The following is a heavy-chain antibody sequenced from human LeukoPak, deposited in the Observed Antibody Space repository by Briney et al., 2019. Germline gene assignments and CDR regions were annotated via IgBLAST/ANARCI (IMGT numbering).Heavy chain of an antibody. D-gene: IGHD6-19*01. CDR3: AKDLEQSYSGWSTSYDA. CDR2: ISSGAGTT. V-gene: IGHV3-23*01. CDR1: GFTLSRYA. J-gene: IGHJ5*02. Sequence: PGGSLRLSCAASGFTLSRYAMSWVRQAPGKRLEWVSAISSGAGTTGYVDSVKGRFNISRDNSKSTIYLQMNSLRAEDTAIYYCAKDLEQSYSGWSTSYDAWGQGTLVTVSS.